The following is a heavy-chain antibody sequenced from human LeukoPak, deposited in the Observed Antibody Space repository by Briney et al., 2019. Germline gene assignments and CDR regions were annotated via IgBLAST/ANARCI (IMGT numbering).Heavy chain of an antibody. V-gene: IGHV4-34*01. CDR1: GGSFSGYY. Sequence: SETLSLTCAVYGGSFSGYYWSWIRQPPGKGLEWIGEINHSGSTNYNPSLKSRVTISVDTSKNQFSLKLSSVTAADTAVYYCARVLVVYAINWFDPWGQGTLVTVSS. J-gene: IGHJ5*02. CDR2: INHSGST. CDR3: ARVLVVYAINWFDP. D-gene: IGHD2-8*01.